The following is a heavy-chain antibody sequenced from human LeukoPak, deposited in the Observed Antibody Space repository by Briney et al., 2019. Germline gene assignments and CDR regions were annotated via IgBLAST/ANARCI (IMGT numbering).Heavy chain of an antibody. D-gene: IGHD2-2*01. CDR2: ASGSGGNT. CDR1: AFTFTSYA. Sequence: QPGGSLRFTCAASAFTFTSYAMSWVRQAPGKGLEWVSTASGSGGNTYYADSVKGRFTISRDNSKNTLYLQMNSLRAEDTAVYYCAKGRSGYCSSTRCYAFDFWGQGTLVTVSS. CDR3: AKGRSGYCSSTRCYAFDF. J-gene: IGHJ4*02. V-gene: IGHV3-23*01.